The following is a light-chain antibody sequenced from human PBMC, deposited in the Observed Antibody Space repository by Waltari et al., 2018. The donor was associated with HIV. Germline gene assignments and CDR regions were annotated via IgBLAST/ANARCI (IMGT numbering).Light chain of an antibody. J-gene: IGLJ1*01. CDR3: SSYTSSRSYV. CDR2: AVS. V-gene: IGLV2-14*03. Sequence: QTALSQPVSVSVSPGQSITISSTGTSSHVGASNYVSWYHQHPGKAPKLMIYAVSSRPSGVSNRFSCSQSGTTASLTISVLQAEDKADDYCSSYTSSRSYVFGAGTRLTVL. CDR1: SSHVGASNY.